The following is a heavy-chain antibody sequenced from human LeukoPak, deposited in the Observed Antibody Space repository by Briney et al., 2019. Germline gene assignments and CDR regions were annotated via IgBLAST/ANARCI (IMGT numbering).Heavy chain of an antibody. CDR2: ISGGGGST. V-gene: IGHV3-23*01. Sequence: PGGSLRLSCAASGFTFSTYAMSWVRQAPGKGLEWVSAISGGGGSTYYADSVKGRFTISRDNSKNTLYLQMNSLRAEDTAVYYCAKVPHDYSNADTFFFDYWGQGTLVTVSS. CDR3: AKVPHDYSNADTFFFDY. CDR1: GFTFSTYA. J-gene: IGHJ4*02. D-gene: IGHD4-11*01.